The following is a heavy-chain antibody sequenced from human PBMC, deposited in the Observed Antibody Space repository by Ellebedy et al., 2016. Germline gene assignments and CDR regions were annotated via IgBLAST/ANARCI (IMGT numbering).Heavy chain of an antibody. Sequence: GGSLRLXCTASGLNFNTFFMSWVRQAPGKGLEWVSTISAGSDITRLADSVKGRFTISRDNSRNILYLHMNSLRVDDTAKYYCREGHYSDVWGQGTLVTVSS. V-gene: IGHV3-23*01. CDR1: GLNFNTFF. CDR3: REGHYSDV. J-gene: IGHJ1*01. D-gene: IGHD2-15*01. CDR2: ISAGSDIT.